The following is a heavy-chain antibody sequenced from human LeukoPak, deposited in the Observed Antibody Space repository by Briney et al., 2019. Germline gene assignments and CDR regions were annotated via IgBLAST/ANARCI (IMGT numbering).Heavy chain of an antibody. V-gene: IGHV1-18*01. CDR3: AREQLGGYCSSTSCYNWFDP. D-gene: IGHD2-2*01. Sequence: GASVKVSCKASGYTFTSYGISWVRQAPGQGLEWMGWISAYNGNTNYAQKFQGRVTMTRDTSISTAYMELSRLRSDDTAVYYCAREQLGGYCSSTSCYNWFDPWGQGTLVTVSS. CDR2: ISAYNGNT. CDR1: GYTFTSYG. J-gene: IGHJ5*02.